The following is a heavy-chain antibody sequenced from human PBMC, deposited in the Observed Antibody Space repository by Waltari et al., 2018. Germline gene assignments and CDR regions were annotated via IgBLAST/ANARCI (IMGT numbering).Heavy chain of an antibody. J-gene: IGHJ4*02. CDR3: ARPEGGDYFDY. CDR1: GGPSSSRSYY. CDR2: IYYSGST. D-gene: IGHD4-17*01. Sequence: QLQLQASGPGLVKPSETLSLTCTVSGGPSSSRSYYRGWIRQPPGKGLEWIGSIYYSGSTYYNPSLKSRVTISVDTSKNQFSLKLSSVTAADTAVYYCARPEGGDYFDYWGQGTLVTVSS. V-gene: IGHV4-39*07.